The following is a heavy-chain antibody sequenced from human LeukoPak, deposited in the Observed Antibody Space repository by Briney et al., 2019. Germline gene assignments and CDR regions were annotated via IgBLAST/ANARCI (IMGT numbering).Heavy chain of an antibody. CDR1: GFTFSTYS. CDR3: ARSIDYDFWSGYYTGFDY. V-gene: IGHV3-21*01. CDR2: ISRSSTYI. Sequence: GGSLRLSCAASGFTFSTYSMTWVRQAPGKGLEWVSSISRSSTYIFYADSVKGRFTISRDNARNSLYLQMNSLRAEDTAVYYCARSIDYDFWSGYYTGFDYWGQGTLVTVSS. D-gene: IGHD3-3*01. J-gene: IGHJ4*02.